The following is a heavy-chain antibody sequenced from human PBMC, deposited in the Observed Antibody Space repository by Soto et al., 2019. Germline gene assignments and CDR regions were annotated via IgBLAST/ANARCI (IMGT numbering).Heavy chain of an antibody. Sequence: GGSLRLSCAASGFSFSEYSMTWVRQAPGKGLQWVSAISGDTATTHYADSVKGRFTISRDNSRDTLYLQMNSLRVEDTAIYYCAKTLQQWLLQGSGVDVWGQGTRVTVSS. V-gene: IGHV3-23*01. D-gene: IGHD6-19*01. CDR2: ISGDTATT. CDR3: AKTLQQWLLQGSGVDV. J-gene: IGHJ6*02. CDR1: GFSFSEYS.